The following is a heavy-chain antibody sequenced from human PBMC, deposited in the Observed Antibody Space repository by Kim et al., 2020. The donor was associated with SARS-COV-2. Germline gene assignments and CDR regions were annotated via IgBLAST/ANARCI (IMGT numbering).Heavy chain of an antibody. CDR1: GGTFSSYA. Sequence: SVKVSCKASGGTFSSYAISWVRQAPGQGLEWMGGIIPIFGTANYAQKFQGRVTITADESTSTAYMELSSLRSEDTAVYYCARDTRPSRDILTGYSLDYWGQGTLVTVSS. CDR3: ARDTRPSRDILTGYSLDY. D-gene: IGHD3-9*01. CDR2: IIPIFGTA. J-gene: IGHJ4*02. V-gene: IGHV1-69*13.